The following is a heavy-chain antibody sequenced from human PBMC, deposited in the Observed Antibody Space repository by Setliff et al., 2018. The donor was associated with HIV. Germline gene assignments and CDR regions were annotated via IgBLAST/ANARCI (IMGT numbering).Heavy chain of an antibody. Sequence: GASVKVSCKASGYTLTGYYMHWVRQALGQGLEWMGWINPNSGGTNYAQKFQGRVTMTRDTSISTAYMELSRVKSDDTAVYYCARGSGYTRSWVPGGSWGQGTMVTVSS. D-gene: IGHD6-13*01. J-gene: IGHJ3*01. CDR2: INPNSGGT. CDR3: ARGSGYTRSWVPGGS. V-gene: IGHV1-2*02. CDR1: GYTLTGYY.